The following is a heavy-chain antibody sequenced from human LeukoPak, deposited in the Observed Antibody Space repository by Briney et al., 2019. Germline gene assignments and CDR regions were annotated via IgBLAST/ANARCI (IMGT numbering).Heavy chain of an antibody. V-gene: IGHV4-34*01. Sequence: SETLSLTCAVYGGSFSGYYWSWIRQPPGKGLEWIGEINHSGSTNYNPSLKSRVTISVDTSKNQFSLKLSSVTAADTAVYYCAPKRMVVHWFDPWGQGTLVTVSS. CDR2: INHSGST. D-gene: IGHD3-10*01. CDR1: GGSFSGYY. CDR3: APKRMVVHWFDP. J-gene: IGHJ5*02.